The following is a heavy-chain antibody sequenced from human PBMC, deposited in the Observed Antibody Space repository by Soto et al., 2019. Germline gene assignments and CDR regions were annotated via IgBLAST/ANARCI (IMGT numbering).Heavy chain of an antibody. J-gene: IGHJ4*02. CDR2: IGYDGSNK. CDR3: ARDQWLVSFDY. CDR1: GFTFSSYG. D-gene: IGHD6-19*01. V-gene: IGHV3-33*01. Sequence: QVQLVESGGGVVQPGRSLRLSCAASGFTFSSYGMHWVRQAPGKGLEWVADIGYDGSNKYYADSVKGRFTISRDNSKNTLYLQMNSLRAEDTAVYYCARDQWLVSFDYSGQGTLVTVSS.